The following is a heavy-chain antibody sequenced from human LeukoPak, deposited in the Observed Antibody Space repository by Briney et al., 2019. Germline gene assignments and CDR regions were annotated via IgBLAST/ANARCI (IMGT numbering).Heavy chain of an antibody. V-gene: IGHV1-18*01. CDR3: ARQGYGGHSRGAADY. Sequence: GASVKVSCKASGYTFTNYGISWVRQAPGQGLEWMGWISANNGNRNYALKLQDRVSMTTDTSTSTAYMELRSLRSDDTAVYYCARQGYGGHSRGAADYWGQGTLVTVPS. J-gene: IGHJ4*02. D-gene: IGHD4-23*01. CDR1: GYTFTNYG. CDR2: ISANNGNR.